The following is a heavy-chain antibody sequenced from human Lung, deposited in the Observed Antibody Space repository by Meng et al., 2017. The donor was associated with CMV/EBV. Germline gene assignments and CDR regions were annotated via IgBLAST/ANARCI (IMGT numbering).Heavy chain of an antibody. V-gene: IGHV3-21*01. CDR1: VFPFSSSS. D-gene: IGHD3-3*01. Sequence: SVFPFSSSSMDWVRQAPGKGLEWVSSISSRSSYIYYADSVKGRFTISRDNAKNSLYLQMNSLRAEDTAVYYCASAFTPITIFEPDGLWGQGTLVTVSS. J-gene: IGHJ4*02. CDR3: ASAFTPITIFEPDGL. CDR2: ISSRSSYI.